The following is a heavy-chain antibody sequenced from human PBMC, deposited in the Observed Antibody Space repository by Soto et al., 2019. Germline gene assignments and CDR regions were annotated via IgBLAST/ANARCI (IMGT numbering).Heavy chain of an antibody. CDR1: GFTLSIYS. Sequence: GGSLRLSCAASGFTLSIYSMSCVRQAPGQGLEWVSSIGFRQGSTYYADSVTGRFTISRANTENSGFLLLNSVRAEDSALYYFASREVEPTPYHFAFWGQGTLVTASS. CDR3: ASREVEPTPYHFAF. J-gene: IGHJ4*02. V-gene: IGHV3-21*01. CDR2: IGFRQGST. D-gene: IGHD1-1*01.